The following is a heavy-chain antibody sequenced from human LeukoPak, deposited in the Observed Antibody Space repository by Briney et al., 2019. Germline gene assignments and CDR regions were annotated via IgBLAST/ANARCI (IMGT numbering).Heavy chain of an antibody. J-gene: IGHJ4*02. CDR2: ISSNGGST. V-gene: IGHV3-64*01. CDR1: GFTFSSYA. CDR3: ARGRLVYYYGSGSYGSLATSFDY. Sequence: GGSLRLTCAATGFTFSSYAMHWVRQAPGKGLEYVSAISSNGGSTYYANSVKGRFTISRDNSKNTLYLQMGSLRAEDMAVYYCARGRLVYYYGSGSYGSLATSFDYWGQGTLVTVSS. D-gene: IGHD3-10*01.